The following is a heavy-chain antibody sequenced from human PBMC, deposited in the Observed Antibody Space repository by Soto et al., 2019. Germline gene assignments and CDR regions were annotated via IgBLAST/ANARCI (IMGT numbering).Heavy chain of an antibody. CDR2: ISAYNGNT. J-gene: IGHJ4*02. V-gene: IGHV1-18*01. D-gene: IGHD6-19*01. CDR1: GYTFTSYG. Sequence: QVQLVQSGAEVKKPGASVKVSCKASGYTFTSYGISWVRQAPGQGLEWMGWISAYNGNTNYAQKLQGRVTMTTDTSTSTAYMERRSLRSDDTAVYYCARDEPQWPKRGYFDYWGQGTLVTVSS. CDR3: ARDEPQWPKRGYFDY.